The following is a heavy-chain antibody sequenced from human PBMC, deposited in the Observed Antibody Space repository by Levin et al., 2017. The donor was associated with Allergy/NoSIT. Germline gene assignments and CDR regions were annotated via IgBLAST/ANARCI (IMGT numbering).Heavy chain of an antibody. CDR1: GFTFSSYA. CDR3: AKGCGGTCYSDFDY. V-gene: IGHV3-23*01. CDR2: ISGSGSNT. Sequence: AGGSLRLSCAASGFTFSSYAMSWVRQAPGKGLEWVSTISGSGSNTYYADSVKGRFTISRDNSKNTLYLQMNALRAEDTAVYYCAKGCGGTCYSDFDYWGQGTLVTVSS. D-gene: IGHD2-21*02. J-gene: IGHJ4*02.